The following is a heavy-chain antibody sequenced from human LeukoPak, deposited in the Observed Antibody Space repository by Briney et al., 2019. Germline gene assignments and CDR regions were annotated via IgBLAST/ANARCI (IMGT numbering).Heavy chain of an antibody. Sequence: APVKVSCKTSGYTFTGYYIHWVRQAPGQGLEWMGWIIPKSGDTNYAQKFQGTVTMTRDTSISTAYVEVNRLRSDDTAVYYCARDVGHSGSYRFDYWGQGTLVTVSS. V-gene: IGHV1-2*02. CDR3: ARDVGHSGSYRFDY. CDR2: IIPKSGDT. D-gene: IGHD1-26*01. CDR1: GYTFTGYY. J-gene: IGHJ4*02.